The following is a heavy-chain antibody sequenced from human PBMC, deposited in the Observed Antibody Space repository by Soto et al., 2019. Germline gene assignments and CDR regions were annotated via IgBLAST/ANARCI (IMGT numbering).Heavy chain of an antibody. V-gene: IGHV1-69*13. Sequence: SVKVSCKASGCTFSSYAISWVRQAPGQGLEWMGGIIPIFGTANYAQKFQGRVTITADESTSTAYMELSSLRSEDTAVYYCARGGPAAYGRTSGAEYWWQGTRVTLS. CDR3: ARGGPAAYGRTSGAEY. J-gene: IGHJ4*02. D-gene: IGHD4-17*01. CDR1: GCTFSSYA. CDR2: IIPIFGTA.